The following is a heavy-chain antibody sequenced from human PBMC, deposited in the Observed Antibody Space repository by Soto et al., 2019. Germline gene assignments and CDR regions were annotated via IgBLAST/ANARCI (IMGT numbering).Heavy chain of an antibody. J-gene: IGHJ5*02. CDR3: AKEHLSRQWLVRGNWFDP. V-gene: IGHV3-30*18. D-gene: IGHD6-19*01. CDR2: ISYDGSNK. Sequence: AGGSLRLSCAASGFTFSSYGMHWVRQAPGKGLEWVAVISYDGSNKYYADSVKGRFTISRDNSKNTLYLQMNSLRAEDTAVYYCAKEHLSRQWLVRGNWFDPWGQGTLVTVSS. CDR1: GFTFSSYG.